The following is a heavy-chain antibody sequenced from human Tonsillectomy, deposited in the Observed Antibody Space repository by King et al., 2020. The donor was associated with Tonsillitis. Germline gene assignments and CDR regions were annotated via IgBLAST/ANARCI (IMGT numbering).Heavy chain of an antibody. CDR3: AHRRGLLSHNWFDP. V-gene: IGHV2-5*01. Sequence: TLKESGPTLVKPTQTITLTCTFSGFSLNTGGVGVGWIRQPPGKALEWLALIYWNDDKRYSPSLKSRLTITKDTSKNQVVLTMTNMDPVDTATYYCAHRRGLLSHNWFDPWGQGTLVTVSS. CDR2: IYWNDDK. J-gene: IGHJ5*02. CDR1: GFSLNTGGVG.